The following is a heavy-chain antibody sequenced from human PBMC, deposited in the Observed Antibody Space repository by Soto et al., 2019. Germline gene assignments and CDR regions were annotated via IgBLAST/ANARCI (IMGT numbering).Heavy chain of an antibody. D-gene: IGHD1-26*01. V-gene: IGHV3-30-3*01. J-gene: IGHJ4*02. CDR1: GFTISSCA. CDR3: ARTRQEWELVVRWSPLDFDN. Sequence: QVQLVESGGGVVQPGRSLRLSCAASGFTISSCAMHWVRQAPGMGLEWVAAITYDGSNKYYANSVKGRFTISRDNSKYTLYLQMNSLRAEDTAVYYRARTRQEWELVVRWSPLDFDNWGQGPLVTVSS. CDR2: ITYDGSNK.